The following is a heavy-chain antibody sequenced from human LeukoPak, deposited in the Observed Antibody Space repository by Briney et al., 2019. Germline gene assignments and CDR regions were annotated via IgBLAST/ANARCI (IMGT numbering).Heavy chain of an antibody. D-gene: IGHD1-26*01. CDR3: ARHGGTLDYFDS. CDR2: ISYGRAT. V-gene: IGHV4-59*08. CDR1: TGSISTYY. J-gene: IGHJ4*02. Sequence: SETLSLTCSVSTGSISTYYWSWIRQTPGKGLEWIGDISYGRATTYNPSLKRRVTISVDSPKNHFSLRLTSLTAADTALYYCARHGGTLDYFDSWGPGSLVTVSS.